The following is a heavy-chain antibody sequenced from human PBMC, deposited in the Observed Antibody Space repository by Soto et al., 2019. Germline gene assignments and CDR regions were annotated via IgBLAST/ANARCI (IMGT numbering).Heavy chain of an antibody. D-gene: IGHD1-26*01. Sequence: ASVKVSCKASGYTFTSYAMHWVRQAPGQRLEWMGWINAGNSNTKYSQKFQGRVTITRDTSASTAYMELSSLRSEDTAVYYCARVLVGATPVDYWGQGTLVTVSS. CDR2: INAGNSNT. J-gene: IGHJ4*02. V-gene: IGHV1-3*01. CDR1: GYTFTSYA. CDR3: ARVLVGATPVDY.